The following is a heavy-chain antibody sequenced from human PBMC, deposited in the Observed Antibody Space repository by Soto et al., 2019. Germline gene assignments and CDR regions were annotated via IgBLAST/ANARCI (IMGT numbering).Heavy chain of an antibody. V-gene: IGHV1-18*01. D-gene: IGHD2-21*02. J-gene: IGHJ4*02. CDR3: ARGRSCGGDCYYLFDY. CDR1: GYTFTSYG. Sequence: ASVKVSCKASGYTFTSYGISWVRQAPGQGLEWMGWISAYNGNTNYAQKLQGRVTMTTDTSTSTAYMELRSLRSDDTAVYYCARGRSCGGDCYYLFDYWGRGTLVTVSS. CDR2: ISAYNGNT.